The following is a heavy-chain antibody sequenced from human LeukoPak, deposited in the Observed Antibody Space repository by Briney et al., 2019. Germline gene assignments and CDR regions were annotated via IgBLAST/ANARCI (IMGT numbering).Heavy chain of an antibody. J-gene: IGHJ4*02. CDR1: GFTFGPYA. V-gene: IGHV3-23*01. CDR2: ITASGGST. Sequence: GGSLRLSCVASGFTFGPYAMTWVRQAPGKGLGWVSVITASGGSTYYAQSVKGRFTISRDNSRNTLYLQMNRLRAEDTAVYYCAKGANYGDFLYFDYWGQGTLVTVSS. D-gene: IGHD4-17*01. CDR3: AKGANYGDFLYFDY.